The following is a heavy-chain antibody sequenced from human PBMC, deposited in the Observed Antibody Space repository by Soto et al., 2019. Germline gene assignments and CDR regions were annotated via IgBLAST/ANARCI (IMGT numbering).Heavy chain of an antibody. CDR2: IYSGGST. Sequence: GGSLRLSCAASGFTVSSNYMSWVRQAPGKGLEWVSVIYSGGSTYYADSVKGRFTISRHNSKNTLYLQMNSLRAEDTAVYYCARHTLYCTNGVCYIDYWGQGTLVTVSS. CDR1: GFTVSSNY. V-gene: IGHV3-53*04. CDR3: ARHTLYCTNGVCYIDY. D-gene: IGHD2-8*01. J-gene: IGHJ4*02.